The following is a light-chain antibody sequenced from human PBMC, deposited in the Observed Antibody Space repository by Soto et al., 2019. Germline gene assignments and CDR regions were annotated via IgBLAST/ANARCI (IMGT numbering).Light chain of an antibody. V-gene: IGLV2-11*01. Sequence: QSALTQPRSVSGSPGQSVTISCTGTSSDVGDYSYVSWYQQHPGKAPILMIYDVSKRPSGVPDRFSGSKSGNTASLTISGLQAEDEADYYCCSYAGGYSFVFGTGTKLTVL. CDR3: CSYAGGYSFV. J-gene: IGLJ1*01. CDR2: DVS. CDR1: SSDVGDYSY.